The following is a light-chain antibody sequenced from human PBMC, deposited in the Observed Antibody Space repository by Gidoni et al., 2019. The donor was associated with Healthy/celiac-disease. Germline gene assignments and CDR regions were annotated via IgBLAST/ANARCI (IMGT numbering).Light chain of an antibody. CDR3: QQSYSTPYT. CDR2: AAS. J-gene: IGKJ2*01. Sequence: IQMTQSPSSLSASVGDRVTITCRASQSISSYLNWYQQKPGKAPKRLIYAASSLQSGVPSRFSGSGSGTDFTLTISSLQPEDFATYYCQQSYSTPYTFXQXTKLEIK. CDR1: QSISSY. V-gene: IGKV1-39*01.